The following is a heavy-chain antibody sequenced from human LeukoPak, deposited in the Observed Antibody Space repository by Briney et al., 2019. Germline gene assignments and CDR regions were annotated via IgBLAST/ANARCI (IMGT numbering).Heavy chain of an antibody. V-gene: IGHV1-69*13. J-gene: IGHJ4*02. Sequence: GASVKVSCKASGGTFSSYAISWVRQAPGQGLEWMGGIIPIFGTANYAQKFQGRVTITADESTSTAYMELSSLRSEDTAVYYCAQAGYIGRYYFDYWGQGTLVTVSS. D-gene: IGHD3-16*02. CDR2: IIPIFGTA. CDR1: GGTFSSYA. CDR3: AQAGYIGRYYFDY.